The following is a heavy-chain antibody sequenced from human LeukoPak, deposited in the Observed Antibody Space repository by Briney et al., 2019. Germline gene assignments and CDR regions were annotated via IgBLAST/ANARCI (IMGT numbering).Heavy chain of an antibody. V-gene: IGHV3-49*04. CDR1: GFTLGDYA. Sequence: GGSLRLSCTASGFTLGDYAVTWVRQAPGKGLEWLGFIRCKTHGGATEYAASVKGRFTISRDDSRSIAYLQMNSLKTEDTALYYCTRDEVRGCTNGVCYGMDVWGQGTTVTVSS. CDR3: TRDEVRGCTNGVCYGMDV. J-gene: IGHJ6*02. D-gene: IGHD2-8*01. CDR2: IRCKTHGGAT.